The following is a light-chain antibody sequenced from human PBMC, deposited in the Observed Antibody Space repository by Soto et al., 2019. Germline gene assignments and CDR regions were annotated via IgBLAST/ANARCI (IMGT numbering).Light chain of an antibody. Sequence: QSALTQPPSASGSPGQSVTISCTGTSSDVGDYNYVSWYQHHPGKAPNLMIYEVSKRPSGVPDRFSGSKSGNTASLTVSGLQADDEADYYCSSYAGSNNFVVFGGGTKVTVL. J-gene: IGLJ2*01. CDR2: EVS. CDR1: SSDVGDYNY. CDR3: SSYAGSNNFVV. V-gene: IGLV2-8*01.